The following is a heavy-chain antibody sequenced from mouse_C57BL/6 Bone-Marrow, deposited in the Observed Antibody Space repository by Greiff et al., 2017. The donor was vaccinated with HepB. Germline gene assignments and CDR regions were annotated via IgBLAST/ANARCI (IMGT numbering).Heavy chain of an antibody. J-gene: IGHJ2*01. CDR1: GYTFTSYG. CDR2: IYPRSGNT. V-gene: IGHV1-81*01. CDR3: ARERAPIYYYGSSHYFDY. Sequence: QVQLQQSGAELARPGASVKLSCKASGYTFTSYGISWVKQRTGQGLEWIGEIYPRSGNTYYNEKFKGKATLTADKSSSTAYMELRSLTSEDSAVYFCARERAPIYYYGSSHYFDYWGQGTTLTVSS. D-gene: IGHD1-1*01.